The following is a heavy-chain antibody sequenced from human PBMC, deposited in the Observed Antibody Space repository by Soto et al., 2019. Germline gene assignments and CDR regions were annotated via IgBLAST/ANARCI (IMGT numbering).Heavy chain of an antibody. J-gene: IGHJ6*02. CDR2: INHSGST. Sequence: PSETLSLTCAVYGGSFSGYYWSWIRQPPGKGLEWIGEINHSGSTNYNPSLKSRVTISVDTSKNQFSLKLSSVTAADTAVYYCARSYDISGYSPNFYYGLDVRGQGTTVTVSS. CDR3: ARSYDISGYSPNFYYGLDV. D-gene: IGHD3-22*01. CDR1: GGSFSGYY. V-gene: IGHV4-34*01.